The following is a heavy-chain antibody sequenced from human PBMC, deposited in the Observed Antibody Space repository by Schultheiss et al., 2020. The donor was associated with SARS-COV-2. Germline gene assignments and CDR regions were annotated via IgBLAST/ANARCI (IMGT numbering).Heavy chain of an antibody. D-gene: IGHD4-17*01. J-gene: IGHJ4*02. Sequence: SGPTLVKPTQTLTLTCTFSGFSLSTSGVGVGWIRQPPGKALEWLALIYWDDDKRYSPSLKSRLTITKDTSKNQVVLTMTNMDPVDTATYYCARIYGTTVTARSYLDYWGQGILVTVSS. CDR3: ARIYGTTVTARSYLDY. CDR1: GFSLSTSGVG. V-gene: IGHV2-5*02. CDR2: IYWDDDK.